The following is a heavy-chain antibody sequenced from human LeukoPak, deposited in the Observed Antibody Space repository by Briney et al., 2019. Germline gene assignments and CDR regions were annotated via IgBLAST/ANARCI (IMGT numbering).Heavy chain of an antibody. CDR2: IYYSGST. CDR1: GGSISSYY. D-gene: IGHD6-19*01. Sequence: SETLSLTCTVSGGSISSYYWSWIRQPPGKGLEWIGYIYYSGSTNYNPSLKSRVTISVDTSKNQFSLKLSSVTAADTAVYYCARQGVAGYPPIPTNWFDPWGQGTLVTVSS. J-gene: IGHJ5*02. V-gene: IGHV4-59*01. CDR3: ARQGVAGYPPIPTNWFDP.